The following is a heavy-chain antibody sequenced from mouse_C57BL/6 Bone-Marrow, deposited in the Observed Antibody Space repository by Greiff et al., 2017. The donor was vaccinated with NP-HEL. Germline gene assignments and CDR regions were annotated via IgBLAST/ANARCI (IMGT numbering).Heavy chain of an antibody. J-gene: IGHJ3*01. Sequence: EVQGVESGEGLVKPGGSLKLSCAASGFTFSSYAMSWVRQTPEKRLEWVAYISSGGDYIYYADTVKGRFTISRDNARNTLYLQMSSLKSEETAMYYCTRDDGYPFAYWGQGTLVTVSA. CDR3: TRDDGYPFAY. D-gene: IGHD2-3*01. V-gene: IGHV5-9-1*02. CDR1: GFTFSSYA. CDR2: ISSGGDYI.